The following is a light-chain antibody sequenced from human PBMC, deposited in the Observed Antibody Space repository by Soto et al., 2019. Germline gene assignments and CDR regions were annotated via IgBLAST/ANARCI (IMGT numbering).Light chain of an antibody. CDR3: QQYGTSPLYT. J-gene: IGKJ2*01. Sequence: EIVLTQSPGTLSLSPGERATLSCRASQSVSSNSLAWYQQKPGQGPRLLISGASSRATGIPDRFSGSGSGQDFTLTISRMEPEEFAVYYCQQYGTSPLYTFGQGTKLEI. V-gene: IGKV3-20*01. CDR2: GAS. CDR1: QSVSSNS.